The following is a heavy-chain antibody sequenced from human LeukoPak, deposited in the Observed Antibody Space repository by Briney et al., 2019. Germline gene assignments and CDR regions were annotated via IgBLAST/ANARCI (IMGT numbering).Heavy chain of an antibody. J-gene: IGHJ4*02. Sequence: SETLSLTCTVSGGSISSYYWSWIRQPPGKGLEWIAYIYYSGSTNYNPSLKSRVTMSVDTSKNQFLLKLSSVTAADTAVYYCARANTDYVSLDYWGQGTLVTVSS. CDR2: IYYSGST. D-gene: IGHD3-16*01. CDR3: ARANTDYVSLDY. V-gene: IGHV4-59*01. CDR1: GGSISSYY.